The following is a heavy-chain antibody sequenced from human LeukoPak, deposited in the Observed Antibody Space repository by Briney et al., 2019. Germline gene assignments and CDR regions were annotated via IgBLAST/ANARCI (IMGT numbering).Heavy chain of an antibody. Sequence: SETLSLTCTVSDGSISSYYWSWIRQPPGKGLEWIGYIYYSGSTNYNPSLKSRVTISVDTSKNQFSLKLSSVTAADTAVYYCARAGNREPYYYGSGSYYRFDYWGQGTLVTVSS. D-gene: IGHD3-10*01. CDR3: ARAGNREPYYYGSGSYYRFDY. CDR2: IYYSGST. J-gene: IGHJ4*02. V-gene: IGHV4-59*01. CDR1: DGSISSYY.